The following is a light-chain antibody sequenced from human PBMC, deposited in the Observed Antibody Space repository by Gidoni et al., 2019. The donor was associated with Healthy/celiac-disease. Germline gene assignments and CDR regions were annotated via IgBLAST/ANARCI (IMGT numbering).Light chain of an antibody. Sequence: PSSLSASVGDRVTIACRASQEISSYLDWYQQKPGKAPKLLIYAASSLETGVPSRFSGSGSGTDFTFTISSLQPEDIATYYCQQDDNLPFTFGGGTKVEIK. CDR2: AAS. J-gene: IGKJ4*01. CDR1: QEISSY. V-gene: IGKV1-33*01. CDR3: QQDDNLPFT.